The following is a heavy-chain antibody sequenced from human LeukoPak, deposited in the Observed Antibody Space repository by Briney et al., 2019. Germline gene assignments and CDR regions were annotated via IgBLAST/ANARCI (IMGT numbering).Heavy chain of an antibody. CDR3: ARGGITALWPGNFDY. V-gene: IGHV1-18*01. CDR2: ISGYNGNT. CDR1: GYSFSNYG. D-gene: IGHD1-14*01. Sequence: ASVKVSCKASGYSFSNYGINWVRQAPGQGLEWMGWISGYNGNTKYAQKVQGRVTMTADTSTTTAHMELRSLTSDDTAVYYCARGGITALWPGNFDYWGQGILVTVSS. J-gene: IGHJ4*02.